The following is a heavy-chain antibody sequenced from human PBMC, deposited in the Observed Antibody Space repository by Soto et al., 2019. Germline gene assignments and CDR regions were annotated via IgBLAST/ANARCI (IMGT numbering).Heavy chain of an antibody. V-gene: IGHV3-23*01. Sequence: EVQLLESGGGLVQPGGSLRLSCAASGFTFSSYAMSWVHQAPGKGLEWVAAISGSGGSTYYADSVKGRFTISRDNSKNTLNLLMNSLRAEDTAVYYCAKAPRDFLFDYWGQGTLVTVSS. CDR2: ISGSGGST. CDR3: AKAPRDFLFDY. CDR1: GFTFSSYA. J-gene: IGHJ4*02.